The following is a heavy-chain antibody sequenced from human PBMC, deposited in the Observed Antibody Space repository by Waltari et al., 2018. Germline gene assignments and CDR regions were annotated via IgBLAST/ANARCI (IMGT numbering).Heavy chain of an antibody. J-gene: IGHJ4*02. D-gene: IGHD3-3*01. CDR1: GGSFSGYY. CDR3: ARGSPYYDFWSGYYLFDY. Sequence: QVQLQQWGAGLLKPSETLSLTCAVYGGSFSGYYWSWIRQPPGKGLEWIGEINHSGSTNYNPSLKSRVTISVDTSKNQFALKLSSVTAADTAVYYCARGSPYYDFWSGYYLFDYWGQGTLVTVSS. CDR2: INHSGST. V-gene: IGHV4-34*01.